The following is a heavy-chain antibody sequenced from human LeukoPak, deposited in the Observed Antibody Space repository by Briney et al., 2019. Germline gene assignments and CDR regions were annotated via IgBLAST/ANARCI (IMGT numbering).Heavy chain of an antibody. Sequence: GASVKVSCKASGYTFTGYYMHWVRQAPGQGLEWMGWINPNSGGTNYAQKFQGRVTMTRDTSISTAYMELSRLRSDDTAVYYCARERSSSWYRNWFVPWGQGTLVTVSS. CDR3: ARERSSSWYRNWFVP. J-gene: IGHJ5*02. D-gene: IGHD6-13*01. CDR2: INPNSGGT. V-gene: IGHV1-2*02. CDR1: GYTFTGYY.